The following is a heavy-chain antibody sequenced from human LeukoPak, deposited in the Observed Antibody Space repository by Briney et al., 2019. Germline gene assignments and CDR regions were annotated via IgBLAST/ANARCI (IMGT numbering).Heavy chain of an antibody. CDR1: GGTFSSYA. CDR3: ARLDLKKNAFDI. V-gene: IGHV1-69*13. Sequence: ASVKVSCKASGGTFSSYAISWVRQAPGQGLEWMGGIIPIFGTANYAQKFQGRVTITADESTSTAYMELSSLRSDDTAVYYCARLDLKKNAFDIWGQGTMVTVSS. J-gene: IGHJ3*02. CDR2: IIPIFGTA.